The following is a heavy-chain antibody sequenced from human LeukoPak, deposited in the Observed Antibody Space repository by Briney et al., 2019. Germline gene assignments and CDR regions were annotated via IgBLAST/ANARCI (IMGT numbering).Heavy chain of an antibody. Sequence: ASVKVSCKASGYTFTGYYMHWVRQAPGQGLEWMGWINPNSGGTNYAQKFQGRVTMTRDTSISTAYMELSRLRSDDTAVYYCARASDDYDDYSENFWFDPWGQGTLVTVSS. D-gene: IGHD4-17*01. CDR2: INPNSGGT. V-gene: IGHV1-2*02. J-gene: IGHJ5*02. CDR1: GYTFTGYY. CDR3: ARASDDYDDYSENFWFDP.